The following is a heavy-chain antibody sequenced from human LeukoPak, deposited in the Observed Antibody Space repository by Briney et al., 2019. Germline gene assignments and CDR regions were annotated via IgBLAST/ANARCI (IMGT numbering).Heavy chain of an antibody. J-gene: IGHJ3*02. CDR3: AKERTEISSISAFDI. V-gene: IGHV3-23*01. D-gene: IGHD3-3*02. CDR1: GFTFTSYA. Sequence: GGSLRLSCAASGFTFTSYAMTWLRQAPGKGLEWVSGISGGGTNTHYADSVKGRFTISRDNSKNTLFLQMNSLRADDTAVYYCAKERTEISSISAFDIWGQGKLVTVSP. CDR2: ISGGGTNT.